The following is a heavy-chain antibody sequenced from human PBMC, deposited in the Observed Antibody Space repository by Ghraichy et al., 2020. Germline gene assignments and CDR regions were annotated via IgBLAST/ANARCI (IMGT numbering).Heavy chain of an antibody. CDR1: GFSLSTSGVG. CDR2: IYWNDDK. CDR3: ASTTYDFWSGPFQSIIEYYYYGMDV. V-gene: IGHV2-5*01. Sequence: QTLSLTCTFSGFSLSTSGVGVGWIRQPPGKALEWLALIYWNDDKRYSPSLKSRLTITKDTSKNQVVLTMTNMDPVDTATYYCASTTYDFWSGPFQSIIEYYYYGMDVWGQGTTVTVSS. D-gene: IGHD3-3*01. J-gene: IGHJ6*02.